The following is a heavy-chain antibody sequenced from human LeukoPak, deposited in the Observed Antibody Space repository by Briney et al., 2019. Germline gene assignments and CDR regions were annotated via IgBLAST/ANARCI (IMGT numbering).Heavy chain of an antibody. V-gene: IGHV3-74*01. CDR2: IISDASST. D-gene: IGHD6-13*01. CDR1: GYTFSSYW. CDR3: ARPHNSSLDNAFDI. J-gene: IGHJ3*02. Sequence: GGSLRLSCAASGYTFSSYWMHWVRQAPGKGLFWVSRIISDASSTLYADSVKGRFTISRDNSENTLYLQMNNLRAEDTAVYYCARPHNSSLDNAFDIWGQGTRVTVSS.